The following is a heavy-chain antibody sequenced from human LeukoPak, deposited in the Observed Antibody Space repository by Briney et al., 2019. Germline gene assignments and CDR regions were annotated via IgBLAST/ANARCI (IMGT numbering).Heavy chain of an antibody. Sequence: GGSLTLSCAVSGLTFSDSAMSWVRQGPGKGLEWVSGIGASGASTYYADSVKGRFTISRDNSKNRLYLQVKSLRADDTGVYFCAKDLEAVAGTIVNDYWGQGTLVTVSS. CDR2: IGASGAST. J-gene: IGHJ4*01. D-gene: IGHD6-19*01. V-gene: IGHV3-23*01. CDR3: AKDLEAVAGTIVNDY. CDR1: GLTFSDSA.